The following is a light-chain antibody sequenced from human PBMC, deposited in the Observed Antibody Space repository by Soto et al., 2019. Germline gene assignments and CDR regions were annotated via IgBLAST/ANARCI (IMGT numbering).Light chain of an antibody. CDR3: QQYESWPPYS. J-gene: IGKJ2*03. Sequence: TQSPATLSVSIWEEVYLSCRASKSVGPNLAWYKKRPGKAPSLLIHWGSTRANRVPARFRGSGRGTDFTLTSSSLQSEDLAVYYCQQYESWPPYSFGQGTRLEIK. CDR2: WGS. V-gene: IGKV3-15*01. CDR1: KSVGPN.